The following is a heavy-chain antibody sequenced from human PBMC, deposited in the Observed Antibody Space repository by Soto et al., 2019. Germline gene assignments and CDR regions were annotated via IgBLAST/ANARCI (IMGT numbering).Heavy chain of an antibody. V-gene: IGHV4-4*02. J-gene: IGHJ6*02. D-gene: IGHD3-10*01. CDR1: GDSISSSKW. CDR2: IYHSGST. Sequence: PSETLSLTCAVSGDSISSSKWWSWVRQPPGKGLEWIGEIYHSGSTNYNPSLKSRVIISVDKSKNQFSLKLSSVTDADTAVYYCAGGGVGGVINRTRDYYGMDVWGQGTTVTVSS. CDR3: AGGGVGGVINRTRDYYGMDV.